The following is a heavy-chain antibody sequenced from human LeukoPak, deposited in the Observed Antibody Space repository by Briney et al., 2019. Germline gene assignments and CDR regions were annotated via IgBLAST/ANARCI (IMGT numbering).Heavy chain of an antibody. V-gene: IGHV1-46*01. CDR2: INPSGGST. CDR1: GYTFTSYY. D-gene: IGHD4-17*01. J-gene: IGHJ1*01. Sequence: ASVKVSCKASGYTFTSYYMHWVRQAPGQGLEWMGIINPSGGSTSYAQKFQGRVTMTRDTSINTAYMDLSRLTSDDTAVYYCARSHPTMVTNVDSNWGQGTLVAVTS. CDR3: ARSHPTMVTNVDSN.